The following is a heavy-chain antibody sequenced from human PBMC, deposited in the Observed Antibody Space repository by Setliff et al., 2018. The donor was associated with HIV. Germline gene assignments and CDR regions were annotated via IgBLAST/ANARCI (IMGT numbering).Heavy chain of an antibody. CDR2: IYYSGNT. CDR3: ARQPGYSSGWYFTASGFDP. J-gene: IGHJ5*02. Sequence: SETLSLTCTVSGGSISSSNYYWGWIRQPPGKGLEWIGTIYYSGNTYYNPSLKSRVTISADTSKNEFFLKLTSVTAADTAVYYCARQPGYSSGWYFTASGFDPWGQGTRVTVS. V-gene: IGHV4-39*01. CDR1: GGSISSSNYY. D-gene: IGHD6-19*01.